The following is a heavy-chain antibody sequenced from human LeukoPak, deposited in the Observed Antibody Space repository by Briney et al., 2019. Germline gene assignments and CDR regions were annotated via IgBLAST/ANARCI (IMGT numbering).Heavy chain of an antibody. CDR3: ARAGGSGSYYGY. D-gene: IGHD3-10*01. Sequence: GASVKVSCKASGYTFTTYAMNWVRQAPGQGLEWMGWISAYNGNTNYAQKLQGRVTMTTDTSTSTAYMELRSLRSDDTAVYYCARAGGSGSYYGYWGQGTLVTVSS. CDR1: GYTFTTYA. CDR2: ISAYNGNT. V-gene: IGHV1-18*01. J-gene: IGHJ4*02.